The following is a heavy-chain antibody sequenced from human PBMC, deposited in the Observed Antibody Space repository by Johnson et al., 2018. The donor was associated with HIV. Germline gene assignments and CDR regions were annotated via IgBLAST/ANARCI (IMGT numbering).Heavy chain of an antibody. J-gene: IGHJ3*02. CDR2: ISGSGFDT. V-gene: IGHV3-11*04. CDR3: ARRTVVTPGAFDI. CDR1: NFTFKDYY. Sequence: VQLVESGGGLVQPGGSLRLSCAASNFTFKDYYMNWIRQAPGKGLEWISYISGSGFDTFYADSVKGRFTISRDNAKNSLYLQMNSLRAEDTAVYYCARRTVVTPGAFDIWGQGTMVTVSS. D-gene: IGHD4-23*01.